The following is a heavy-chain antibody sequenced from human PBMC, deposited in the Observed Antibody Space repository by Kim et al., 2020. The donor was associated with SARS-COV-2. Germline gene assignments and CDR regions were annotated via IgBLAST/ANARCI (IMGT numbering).Heavy chain of an antibody. J-gene: IGHJ6*02. CDR3: ARDPNYYYGMDV. Sequence: SETLSLTCAVYGGSFSGYYWSWIRQPPGKGLEWIGEINHSGSTNYNPSLKSRVTISVDTSKNQFSLKLSSVTAADTAVYYCARDPNYYYGMDVWGQGTTVTVSS. CDR2: INHSGST. V-gene: IGHV4-34*01. CDR1: GGSFSGYY.